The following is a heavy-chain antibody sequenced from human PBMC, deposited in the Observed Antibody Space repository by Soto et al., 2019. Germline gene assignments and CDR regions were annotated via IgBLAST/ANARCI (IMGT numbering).Heavy chain of an antibody. J-gene: IGHJ4*02. CDR3: APQRGGGGY. D-gene: IGHD6-25*01. CDR1: GFTVSNNY. Sequence: EVQLVESGGGLIQPGGSLRLSCAVSGFTVSNNYMSWVRQAPGKGLEGVSVIYSGGYTAYGDSVKGRFTISRDNSKNPLYLKKNSRGADDAGVFSCAPQRGGGGYWGQGTLVTVSS. V-gene: IGHV3-53*01. CDR2: IYSGGYT.